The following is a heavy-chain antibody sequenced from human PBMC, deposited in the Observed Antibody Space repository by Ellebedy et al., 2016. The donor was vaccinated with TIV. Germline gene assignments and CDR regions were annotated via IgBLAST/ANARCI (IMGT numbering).Heavy chain of an antibody. Sequence: SLKISCAASGFTLEDNAMHWVRQAPGKGLEWVSGISWNSGSIGYADSVKGRFTISRDNAKNSLYLQMNSLRAEDTALYFCAKDIYDILTSSFDSWGQGTRVTVSS. CDR3: AKDIYDILTSSFDS. CDR2: ISWNSGSI. V-gene: IGHV3-9*01. D-gene: IGHD3-9*01. J-gene: IGHJ4*02. CDR1: GFTLEDNA.